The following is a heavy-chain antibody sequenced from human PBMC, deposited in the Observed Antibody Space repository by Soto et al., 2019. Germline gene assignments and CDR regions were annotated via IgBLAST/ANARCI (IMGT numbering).Heavy chain of an antibody. CDR1: GGPISSSSYY. D-gene: IGHD3-3*01. J-gene: IGHJ4*02. V-gene: IGHV4-39*01. CDR2: IYYSGST. Sequence: QLQLQESGPGLVKPSETLSLTCTVSGGPISSSSYYWGWIRQPPGKGLEWIGSIYYSGSTYYNPSLKSRVTISVDTSKNQFSLKLSSVTAADTAVYYCAISTYYDFWSGYYPFDYWGQGTLVTVSS. CDR3: AISTYYDFWSGYYPFDY.